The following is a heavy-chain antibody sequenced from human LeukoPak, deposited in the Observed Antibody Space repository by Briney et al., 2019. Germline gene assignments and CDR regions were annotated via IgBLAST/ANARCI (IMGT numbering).Heavy chain of an antibody. J-gene: IGHJ4*02. D-gene: IGHD1-26*01. CDR3: ARRKRVGAPAH. V-gene: IGHV4-34*01. CDR2: LYHSGSS. CDR1: GGSFSGYY. Sequence: RPSETLSLTCAVYGGSFSGYYWSWIRQPPGKGLEWIGSLYHSGSSYYNPSLKNRVTISVDTSKNQFSLKLYSVTAADTAVYYCARRKRVGAPAHWGQGTLVTVSS.